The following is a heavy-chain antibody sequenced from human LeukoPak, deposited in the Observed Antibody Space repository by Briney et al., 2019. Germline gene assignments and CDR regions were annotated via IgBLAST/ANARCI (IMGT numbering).Heavy chain of an antibody. D-gene: IGHD6-13*01. Sequence: GGPLRLSCAASGFTFSSYSMNWVRQAPGKGLEWVPSISSSSSYIYCADSVKGRFTISRDNAKNSLYLQMNSLRAEDTAVYYCARDGSSWYRLNYFDYWGQGTLVTVSS. CDR3: ARDGSSWYRLNYFDY. V-gene: IGHV3-21*01. CDR2: ISSSSSYI. J-gene: IGHJ4*02. CDR1: GFTFSSYS.